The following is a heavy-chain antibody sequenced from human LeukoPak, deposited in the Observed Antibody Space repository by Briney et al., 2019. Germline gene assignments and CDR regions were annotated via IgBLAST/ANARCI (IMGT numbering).Heavy chain of an antibody. CDR3: ARDLWNFYDDSGYNRDFDS. CDR1: TSR. CDR2: IGTYGGDT. D-gene: IGHD3-22*01. V-gene: IGHV1-18*01. J-gene: IGHJ5*01. Sequence: ASVKVSSKATSRISLVRQAPGQGLEWMGWIGTYGGDTYYAQKFQGRITVTTDTSTSTVYMELRNLRSDDTAVYYCARDLWNFYDDSGYNRDFDSWGQGTLVTVSS.